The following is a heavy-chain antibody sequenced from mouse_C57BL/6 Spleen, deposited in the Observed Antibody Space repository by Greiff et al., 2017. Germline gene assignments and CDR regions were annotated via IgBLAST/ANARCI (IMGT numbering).Heavy chain of an antibody. J-gene: IGHJ3*01. CDR1: GYTFTDYN. Sequence: VQLQQSGPELVKPGASVKIPCKASGYTFTDYNMDWVKQSHGKNLEWIGDINPNNGGTIYNQKFKGKATLTVDKSSSTAYMELRSLTSEDTAVYYCARPSKDSSGFAYWGQGTLVTVSA. CDR2: INPNNGGT. D-gene: IGHD3-2*02. V-gene: IGHV1-18*01. CDR3: ARPSKDSSGFAY.